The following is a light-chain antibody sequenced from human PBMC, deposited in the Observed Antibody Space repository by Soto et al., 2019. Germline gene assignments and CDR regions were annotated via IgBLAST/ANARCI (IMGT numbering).Light chain of an antibody. CDR2: YDD. Sequence: QSVVTQPTSVSGAPRQRVTISCSGGSSNIGSNAVNWYQQFPGKAPKLLIYYDDLLPSGVSDRFSGSKSGTSASLAISGLQSDDEADYYCAAWDDRLNGVVFGGGTK. J-gene: IGLJ3*02. V-gene: IGLV1-36*01. CDR3: AAWDDRLNGVV. CDR1: SSNIGSNA.